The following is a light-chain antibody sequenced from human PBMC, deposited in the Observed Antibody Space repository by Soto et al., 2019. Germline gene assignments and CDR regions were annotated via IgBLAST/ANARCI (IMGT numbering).Light chain of an antibody. J-gene: IGLJ1*01. CDR2: EVT. V-gene: IGLV2-14*01. CDR1: SIDVGGYNY. Sequence: QSALTQPASVSGSPGQSITISCTGTSIDVGGYNYVSWYQQHPGKAPKLMIYEVTNRPSGVSNRFSGSKSGNTASLTISGLQAEDEADYYCSSYTSRNPYVFGTGTKVTVL. CDR3: SSYTSRNPYV.